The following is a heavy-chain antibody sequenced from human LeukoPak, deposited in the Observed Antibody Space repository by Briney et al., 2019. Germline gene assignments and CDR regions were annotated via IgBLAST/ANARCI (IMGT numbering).Heavy chain of an antibody. V-gene: IGHV4-4*07. CDR2: IYTSGST. Sequence: SETLSLTCTVSGGSISSYYWSWIRQPAGKGLEWIGRIYTSGSTNYNPSLKSRVTISVDKSKNQFSLKPSSVTAADSAVYYSSRDCSSPSCYGGSRMNYYYYYMDVWGKGTTVTVSS. CDR1: GGSISSYY. J-gene: IGHJ6*03. CDR3: SRDCSSPSCYGGSRMNYYYYYMDV. D-gene: IGHD2-2*01.